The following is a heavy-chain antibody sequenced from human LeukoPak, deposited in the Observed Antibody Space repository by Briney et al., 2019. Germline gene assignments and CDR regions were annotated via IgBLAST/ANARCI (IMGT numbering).Heavy chain of an antibody. CDR3: ARDLGYYGPRYGMDV. CDR1: DDSISDYY. CDR2: IHYSGST. J-gene: IGHJ6*02. V-gene: IGHV4-59*01. Sequence: PSETLSLTCTVSDDSISDYYWSWIRQPPGKGLEWIGYIHYSGSTNYSPSLKGRVTISVDTSKRQFSLNLTSVTAADTAVYYCARDLGYYGPRYGMDVWGQGTTVTVSS. D-gene: IGHD3-10*01.